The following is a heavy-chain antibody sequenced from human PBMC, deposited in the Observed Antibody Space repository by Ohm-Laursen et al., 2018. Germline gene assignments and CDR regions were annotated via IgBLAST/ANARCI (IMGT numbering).Heavy chain of an antibody. CDR3: ARARLRVGDYYYGMDV. D-gene: IGHD3-10*01. CDR2: ISYDGSNK. CDR1: GFTFSSYG. V-gene: IGHV3-30*03. Sequence: SLRLSCAASGFTFSSYGMHWVRQAPGKGLEWVAVISYDGSNKYYADSVKGRFTISRDNSKNSLYLQMNSLRAEDTAVYYCARARLRVGDYYYGMDVWGQGTTVTVSS. J-gene: IGHJ6*02.